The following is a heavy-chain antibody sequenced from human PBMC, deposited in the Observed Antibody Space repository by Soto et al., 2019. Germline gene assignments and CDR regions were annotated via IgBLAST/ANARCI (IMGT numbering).Heavy chain of an antibody. CDR1: GGSISSGGYY. CDR3: ARELRRPVHNWFDP. D-gene: IGHD6-19*01. Sequence: PSETLSLTCTVSGGSISSGGYYWSWIRQRPGKGLEWIGYIYYSGSTYYNPSLKSRVTISVDTSKNQFSLKLSSVTAADTAVYYCARELRRPVHNWFDPWGQGTLVTVSS. J-gene: IGHJ5*02. V-gene: IGHV4-31*03. CDR2: IYYSGST.